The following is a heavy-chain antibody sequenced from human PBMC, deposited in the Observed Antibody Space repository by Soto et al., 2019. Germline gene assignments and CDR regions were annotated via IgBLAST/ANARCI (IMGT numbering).Heavy chain of an antibody. CDR1: GYSFTSYW. CDR3: ATYGPRVAARRDYYYGMDV. J-gene: IGHJ6*02. V-gene: IGHV5-10-1*01. CDR2: IDPSDSYT. D-gene: IGHD2-15*01. Sequence: GESLKISCQGSGYSFTSYWISWVRQMPGKGLEWMGRIDPSDSYTNYSPSFQGHVTISADKSISTAYLQWSSLKASDTAMYYCATYGPRVAARRDYYYGMDVWGQGTTVTVSS.